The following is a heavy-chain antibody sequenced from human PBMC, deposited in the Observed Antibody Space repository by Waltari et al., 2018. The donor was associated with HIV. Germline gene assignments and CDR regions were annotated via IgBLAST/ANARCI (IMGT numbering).Heavy chain of an antibody. Sequence: QVQLVESGGGVVQPGRSLRLSCAASGFTFTPSAMHWVRQAPGKGLGWLAVNSCDGSNEHYADAVKGRCTISRDNSRNSLYLQMSSLRAEDTAVYYCGREGDYYDSSPFDYWGQGTLVTVSS. D-gene: IGHD3-22*01. J-gene: IGHJ4*02. CDR2: NSCDGSNE. CDR3: GREGDYYDSSPFDY. CDR1: GFTFTPSA. V-gene: IGHV3-30-3*01.